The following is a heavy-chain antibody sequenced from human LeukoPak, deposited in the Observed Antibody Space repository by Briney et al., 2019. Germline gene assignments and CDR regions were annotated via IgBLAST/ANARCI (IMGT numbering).Heavy chain of an antibody. CDR1: GGSISSSSYY. Sequence: SETLSLTCTVSGGSISSSSYYWGWIRQPPGKGLEWIGSIYYSGGTNYNPSLQSRVTISVDTSKIQFSLKLSSVTAADTAVYYCARWQYTISSGWFDPWGQGTLVTVSS. CDR3: ARWQYTISSGWFDP. D-gene: IGHD6-6*01. J-gene: IGHJ5*02. V-gene: IGHV4-61*05. CDR2: IYYSGGT.